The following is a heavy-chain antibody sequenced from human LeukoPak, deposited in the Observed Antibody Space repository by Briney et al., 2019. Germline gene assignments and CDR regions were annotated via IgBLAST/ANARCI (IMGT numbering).Heavy chain of an antibody. V-gene: IGHV4-59*01. D-gene: IGHD5-18*01. CDR1: GGSISSYY. CDR2: IYYSGST. J-gene: IGHJ4*02. CDR3: ARGPGYSYGLDY. Sequence: SETLSLTCTVSGGSISSYYWSWIRQPPGKGLEWIGYIYYSGSTNYNPSLKSRVTISVDTSKNQFSLKLSSVAAADTVVYYCARGPGYSYGLDYWGQGTLVTVSS.